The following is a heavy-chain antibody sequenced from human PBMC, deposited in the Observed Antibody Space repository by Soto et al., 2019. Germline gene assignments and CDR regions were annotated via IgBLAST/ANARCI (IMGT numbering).Heavy chain of an antibody. CDR1: GGSFSGYS. V-gene: IGHV4-34*01. CDR2: INHSGST. J-gene: IGHJ4*02. Sequence: SETLCLTCAVYGGSFSGYSWTWIRQPPGTGLEWIGEINHSGSTNYNPSLKSRVTISVDTSKNQFSLKLTSVTAADTAVYYCARDKITGLFDYWGQGTLVTVS. D-gene: IGHD2-8*02. CDR3: ARDKITGLFDY.